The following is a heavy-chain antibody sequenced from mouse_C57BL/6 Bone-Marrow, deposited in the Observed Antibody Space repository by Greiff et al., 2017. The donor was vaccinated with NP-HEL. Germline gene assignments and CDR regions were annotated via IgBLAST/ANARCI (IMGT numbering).Heavy chain of an antibody. CDR3: SRAWDGYAMDY. J-gene: IGHJ4*01. D-gene: IGHD4-1*01. Sequence: VQLQQSGPELVKPGASVKISCKASGYTFTDYYMNWVKQSHGKSLEWIGDINPNNGGTSYNQKFKGKATLTVDQSSSPAYIELRSLTSEDSAVYYCSRAWDGYAMDYWGQGTSVTVSS. CDR1: GYTFTDYY. V-gene: IGHV1-26*01. CDR2: INPNNGGT.